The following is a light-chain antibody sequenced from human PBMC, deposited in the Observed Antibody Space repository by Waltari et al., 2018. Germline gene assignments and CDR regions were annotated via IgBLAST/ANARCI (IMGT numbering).Light chain of an antibody. CDR1: NIGTYS. J-gene: IGLJ1*01. CDR3: HVWHPHVDPGV. V-gene: IGLV3-21*04. Sequence: SYVVTQPPSVSVAPGATATIPCGGDNIGTYSVHWYQQKAGQAHVLVIFYDRDRPSGIPDRFSGSNSGNTATLTISRVEAGDEARYYCHVWHPHVDPGVFGTGTEVTVL. CDR2: YDR.